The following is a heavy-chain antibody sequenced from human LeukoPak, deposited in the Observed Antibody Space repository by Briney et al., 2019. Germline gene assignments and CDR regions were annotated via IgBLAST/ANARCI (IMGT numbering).Heavy chain of an antibody. V-gene: IGHV4-59*01. CDR1: GGSLSSYS. Sequence: SETLSLTCTVSGGSLSSYSWSWIRQPPGKGLEWIGYIYYSGSTNYNPSLKSRVTISVDTSKNQCSLKLSSVTAADTAVYYCARATDVVVPAAMPHYYFDYWGQGTLVTVSS. D-gene: IGHD2-2*01. CDR2: IYYSGST. CDR3: ARATDVVVPAAMPHYYFDY. J-gene: IGHJ4*02.